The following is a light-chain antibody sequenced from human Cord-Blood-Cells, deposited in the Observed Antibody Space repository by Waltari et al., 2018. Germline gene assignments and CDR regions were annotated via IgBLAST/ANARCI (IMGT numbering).Light chain of an antibody. V-gene: IGLV1-47*01. CDR2: RNN. CDR1: SRNIVSNY. Sequence: QSVLTQPPSASGTPGQRVTISCSGTSRNIVSNYVSWYQPLPGTAPKLPIYRNNQRPSGVPDRFSGSQSGTSASLAISGLRSEDEADYYCAAWDDSLSGVVFGGGTKLTVL. J-gene: IGLJ2*01. CDR3: AAWDDSLSGVV.